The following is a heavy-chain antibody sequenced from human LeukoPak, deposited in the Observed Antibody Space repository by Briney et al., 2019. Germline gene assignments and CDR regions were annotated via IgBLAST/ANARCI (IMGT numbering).Heavy chain of an antibody. D-gene: IGHD6-19*01. CDR3: ASTPSSGWYRRFDY. CDR1: AYTFTSYY. V-gene: IGHV1-46*01. J-gene: IGHJ4*02. Sequence: ASVKLSCKSSAYTFTSYYMHWVRQAPGQGLEWMGIINPSGGSTSYAQKFQGRVTMTSDTSTSTVYMELSSLRSEDTAVYYCASTPSSGWYRRFDYWGQGTLVTVSS. CDR2: INPSGGST.